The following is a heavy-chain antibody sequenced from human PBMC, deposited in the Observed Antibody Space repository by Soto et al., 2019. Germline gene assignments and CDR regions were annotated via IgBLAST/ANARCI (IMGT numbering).Heavy chain of an antibody. Sequence: QVQLQESGPGLMKPSETLSLTCAVSGGSISTNDWWTWVRQPPGKGLEWIGDIHHTGSTTNYSPSLQSRVTVSIDKSENQFSLRLTSVTAADTAVYYCATRDCTNNVCHFPWGQGTLVTVSS. CDR3: ATRDCTNNVCHFP. D-gene: IGHD2-8*01. CDR2: IHHTGSTT. CDR1: GGSISTNDW. J-gene: IGHJ5*02. V-gene: IGHV4-4*02.